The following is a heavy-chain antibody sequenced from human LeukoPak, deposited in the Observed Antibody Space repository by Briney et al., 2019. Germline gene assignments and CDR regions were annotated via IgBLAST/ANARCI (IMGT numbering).Heavy chain of an antibody. CDR1: GGSISSGSYY. Sequence: SQTLSLTCTVTGGSISSGSYYWSWIRQPAGKGLEWIGRIYTSGSTNYNPSLKSRVTISVDTSKNQFSLKLNSVTAADTAVYYCARVTTGGYYNCWGQGTLVTVSS. CDR2: IYTSGST. J-gene: IGHJ4*02. CDR3: ARVTTGGYYNC. V-gene: IGHV4-61*02. D-gene: IGHD3-22*01.